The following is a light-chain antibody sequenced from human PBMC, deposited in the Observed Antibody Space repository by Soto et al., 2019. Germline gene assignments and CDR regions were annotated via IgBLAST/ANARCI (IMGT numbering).Light chain of an antibody. CDR1: SSDVGGYNY. CDR2: EVT. CDR3: QSYDSSLSGVV. J-gene: IGLJ2*01. Sequence: QSALTQPASVSGSPGQSITISCTGTSSDVGGYNYVCWYQHHPGKAPKLMIYEVTTRPSGISNRFSGSKSGNTASLTISGLQAEDEADYYCQSYDSSLSGVVFGGGTKLTVL. V-gene: IGLV2-14*01.